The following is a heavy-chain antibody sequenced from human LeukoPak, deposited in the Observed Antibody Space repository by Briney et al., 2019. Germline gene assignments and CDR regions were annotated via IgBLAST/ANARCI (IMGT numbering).Heavy chain of an antibody. V-gene: IGHV3-30-3*01. CDR1: GFTLSSYP. CDR3: ARGLSGTYSLDY. CDR2: ITSDGSNK. D-gene: IGHD3-3*01. Sequence: GGSLRLSCAAPGFTLSSYPMYWVRQAPGKGLEWVAIITSDGSNKFYADSVRGRFTISRDSFRNTLYLQMNSLIPEDTAVYYCARGLSGTYSLDYWGQGTLVTVSS. J-gene: IGHJ4*02.